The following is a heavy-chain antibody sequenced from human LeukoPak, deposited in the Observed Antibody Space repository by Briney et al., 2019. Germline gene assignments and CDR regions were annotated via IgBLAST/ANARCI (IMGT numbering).Heavy chain of an antibody. V-gene: IGHV3-30*02. CDR3: ARAKMDSGRYYGWYYFDS. CDR2: IRYDGSNK. D-gene: IGHD1-26*01. Sequence: GGSLRLSCAASGFTFSSYGMHWVRQAPGKGLEWVAFIRYDGSNKYYADSVKGRFTISRDNSKNTLYIQMSSLRAEDTAVYYCARAKMDSGRYYGWYYFDSWGQGTLVTVSS. CDR1: GFTFSSYG. J-gene: IGHJ4*02.